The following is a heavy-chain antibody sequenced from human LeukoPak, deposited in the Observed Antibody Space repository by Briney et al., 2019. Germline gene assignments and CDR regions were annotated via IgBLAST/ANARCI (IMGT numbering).Heavy chain of an antibody. J-gene: IGHJ4*02. V-gene: IGHV3-49*04. D-gene: IGHD3-22*01. Sequence: GGSLRLSCTASGFTFGDYAMSWVRQAPGKGLEWVGFIRSKAYGGTTEYAASVKGRFTISRDDSKSIAYLQMNSLKTEDTAVYYCTRDPGYYDSSGRKFDYWGQGTLVTVSS. CDR2: IRSKAYGGTT. CDR3: TRDPGYYDSSGRKFDY. CDR1: GFTFGDYA.